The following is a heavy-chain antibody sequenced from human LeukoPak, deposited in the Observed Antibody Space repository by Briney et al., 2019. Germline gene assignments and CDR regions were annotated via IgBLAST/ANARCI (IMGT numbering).Heavy chain of an antibody. CDR1: GGSISSYY. J-gene: IGHJ5*02. V-gene: IGHV4-4*07. D-gene: IGHD3-22*01. CDR3: ARGLPLGYYDSSGPSDWFDP. Sequence: SETLSLTCTVSGGSISSYYWSWIRQPAGKGLEWIGRIYTSGSTNYNPSLKSRVTMSVDTSKNQFSLKLSSVTAADTAVYYCARGLPLGYYDSSGPSDWFDPWGQGTLATVSS. CDR2: IYTSGST.